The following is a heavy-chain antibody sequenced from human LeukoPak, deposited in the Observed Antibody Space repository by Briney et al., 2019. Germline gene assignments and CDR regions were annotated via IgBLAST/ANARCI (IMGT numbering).Heavy chain of an antibody. CDR3: ATEHWGPNS. V-gene: IGHV3-7*01. Sequence: PGGTLRLSCEASGFTSSSSWMTWVRQAPGKGLEWLANIKGDGSDKNYVDSVKGRFTISRDNAKNSLFLQMSSLRGEDTALYYCATEHWGPNSWGQGTLVTVSS. J-gene: IGHJ4*02. CDR1: GFTSSSSW. D-gene: IGHD3-16*01. CDR2: IKGDGSDK.